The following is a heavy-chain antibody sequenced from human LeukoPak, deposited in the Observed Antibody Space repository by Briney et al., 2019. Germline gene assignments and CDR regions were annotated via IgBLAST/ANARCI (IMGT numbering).Heavy chain of an antibody. CDR1: GSAIRSGFY. D-gene: IGHD3-16*02. J-gene: IGHJ4*02. CDR2: IYHGGST. CDR3: ARYRYGGPADY. V-gene: IGHV4-38-2*01. Sequence: SETLSLTCAVSGSAIRSGFYWGWLRQPSGKELEWIGSIYHGGSTYYTPSLKSRVTISVDTSKNHFSLSLNSVTVADTAVYYCARYRYGGPADYWGPGIQITVSS.